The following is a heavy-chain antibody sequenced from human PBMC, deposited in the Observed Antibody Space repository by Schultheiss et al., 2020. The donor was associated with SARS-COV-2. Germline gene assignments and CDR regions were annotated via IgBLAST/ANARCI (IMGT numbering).Heavy chain of an antibody. V-gene: IGHV3-64D*06. D-gene: IGHD4-17*01. CDR3: VKDRGVTTYYFDY. Sequence: GGSVRLSCSASGFTFSSYAMHWVRQAPGKGLEYVSAISSNGGSTYYADSVKGRFTISRDNSKNTLYLQMSSLRAEDTAVYYCVKDRGVTTYYFDYWGQGTLVTVSS. CDR1: GFTFSSYA. J-gene: IGHJ4*02. CDR2: ISSNGGST.